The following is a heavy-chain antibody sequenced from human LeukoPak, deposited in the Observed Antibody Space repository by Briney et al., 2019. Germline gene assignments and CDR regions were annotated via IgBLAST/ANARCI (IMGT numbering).Heavy chain of an antibody. CDR2: INPSGGST. D-gene: IGHD4-17*01. CDR1: GYTFTGYY. J-gene: IGHJ5*02. Sequence: ASVKVSCKASGYTFTGYYMHWVRQAPGQGLEWMGIINPSGGSTSYAQKFQGRVTMTRDTSTSTVYMELSSLRSEDTAVYYCARERTMTTVTKNWFDPWGQGTLVTVSS. V-gene: IGHV1-46*01. CDR3: ARERTMTTVTKNWFDP.